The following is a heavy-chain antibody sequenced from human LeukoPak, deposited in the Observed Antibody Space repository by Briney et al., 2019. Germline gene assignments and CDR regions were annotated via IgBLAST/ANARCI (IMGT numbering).Heavy chain of an antibody. CDR3: TRGTGSYYSLGY. V-gene: IGHV3-74*01. D-gene: IGHD3-10*01. CDR1: GFTFSSYW. Sequence: GGSLRLSCAVSGFTFSSYWMHWVRQAPGKGLVWVSRINSDGSSTIYADSVQGRFTISRDDAKNTLYLQMNSLRAEDTAVYFCTRGTGSYYSLGYWGQGTLVTVSS. J-gene: IGHJ4*02. CDR2: INSDGSST.